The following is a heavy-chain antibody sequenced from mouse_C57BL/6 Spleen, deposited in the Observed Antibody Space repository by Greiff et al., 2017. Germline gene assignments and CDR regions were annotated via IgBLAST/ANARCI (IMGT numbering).Heavy chain of an antibody. Sequence: QVQLKQPGAELVKPGASVKLSCKASGYTFTSYWMHWVKQRPGQGLEWIGMIHPNSGSTNYNEKFKSKATLTVDKSSSTAYMQLSSLTSEDSAVYYCAPYYSNYVGAMDYWGQGTSVTVSS. V-gene: IGHV1-64*01. CDR2: IHPNSGST. CDR3: APYYSNYVGAMDY. J-gene: IGHJ4*01. CDR1: GYTFTSYW. D-gene: IGHD2-5*01.